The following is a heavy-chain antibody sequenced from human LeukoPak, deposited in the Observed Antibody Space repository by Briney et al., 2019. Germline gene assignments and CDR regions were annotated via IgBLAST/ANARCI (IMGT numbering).Heavy chain of an antibody. CDR2: ISSSSSYI. Sequence: GGSLRLSCAASGFTFSSYSMNWVRQAPGKGLEWVSSISSSSSYIYYADSVKGRFTISRDNAKNSLYLQMNSLRAEDTAVYYCARDPCPSCAFDVWGQGTKVTVSS. V-gene: IGHV3-21*01. J-gene: IGHJ3*01. CDR3: ARDPCPSCAFDV. D-gene: IGHD3-10*01. CDR1: GFTFSSYS.